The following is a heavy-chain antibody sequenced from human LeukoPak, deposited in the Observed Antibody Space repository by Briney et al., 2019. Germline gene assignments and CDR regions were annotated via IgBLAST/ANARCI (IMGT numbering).Heavy chain of an antibody. J-gene: IGHJ6*02. CDR1: GFTFGSYA. Sequence: GGSLRLSCAASGFTFGSYALSWVRQTPGKGLEWVANINQDGSKKYYVDSVKGRFTVSRDNAKNSLYLQMNSLRVEDMAVYYCVRAMDGWGQGTTVTVSS. CDR2: INQDGSKK. V-gene: IGHV3-7*03. CDR3: VRAMDG.